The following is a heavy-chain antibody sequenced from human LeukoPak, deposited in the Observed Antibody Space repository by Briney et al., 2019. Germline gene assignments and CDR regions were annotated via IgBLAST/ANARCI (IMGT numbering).Heavy chain of an antibody. V-gene: IGHV4-30-4*07. CDR1: GGSISSGGYS. J-gene: IGHJ6*03. Sequence: SQTLSLTCAVSGGSISSGGYSWSWIRQPPGKGLEWIGYIYYSGSTYYNPSLKSRVTISVDTSKNQFSLKLSSVTAADTAVYYCARGLVTPHLYYYYYYMDVWGKGTTVTISS. D-gene: IGHD3/OR15-3a*01. CDR3: ARGLVTPHLYYYYYYMDV. CDR2: IYYSGST.